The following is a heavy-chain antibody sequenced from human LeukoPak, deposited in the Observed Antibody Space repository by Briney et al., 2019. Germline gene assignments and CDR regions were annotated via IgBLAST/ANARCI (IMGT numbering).Heavy chain of an antibody. D-gene: IGHD1-26*01. CDR3: ASSTWSGSDFDY. CDR2: INPNSGGT. V-gene: IGHV1-2*02. CDR1: GYTLTGYY. Sequence: ASVKASCKASGYTLTGYYMHWVRQAPGQGLEWMGWINPNSGGTNYAQKFQGRVTMTRDTSISTAYMELSRLRSDDTAVYYCASSTWSGSDFDYWGQGTLVTVSS. J-gene: IGHJ4*02.